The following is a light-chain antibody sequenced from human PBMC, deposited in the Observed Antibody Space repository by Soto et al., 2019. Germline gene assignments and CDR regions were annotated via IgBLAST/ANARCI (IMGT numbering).Light chain of an antibody. J-gene: IGKJ5*01. CDR2: DTS. CDR1: QSVTDNY. Sequence: EIVLTQSPGTLSLSPGQRATLSCRASQSVTDNYLAWYQQRPGQAPRLLISDTSTRATGIPDRFRGSGSETDFTLAISSLEPADSAVYYCHQYGTSPITFGQGTRLEIK. CDR3: HQYGTSPIT. V-gene: IGKV3-20*01.